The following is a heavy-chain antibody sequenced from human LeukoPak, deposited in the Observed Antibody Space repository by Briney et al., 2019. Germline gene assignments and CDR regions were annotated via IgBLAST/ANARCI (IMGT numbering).Heavy chain of an antibody. Sequence: PSETLSLTCTVSDDSISSCCWSWIRQPPGKGLEWIGYIYHTGSTTYNPSLTSRVTISLDTSKNQFSLKLSSVTAADTAVYYCSVWTSDAFDIWGQGTMVTVSS. V-gene: IGHV4-59*08. CDR1: DDSISSCC. J-gene: IGHJ3*02. CDR3: SVWTSDAFDI. CDR2: IYHTGST. D-gene: IGHD3/OR15-3a*01.